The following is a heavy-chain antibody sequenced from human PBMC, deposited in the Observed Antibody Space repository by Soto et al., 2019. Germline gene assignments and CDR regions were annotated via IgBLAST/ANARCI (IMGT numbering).Heavy chain of an antibody. D-gene: IGHD3-10*01. V-gene: IGHV1-69*13. CDR3: ARGLMYYYGSGSPQGAWFDP. CDR1: GGTFSSYA. CDR2: IIPIFGTA. J-gene: IGHJ5*02. Sequence: SVKVSCKASGGTFSSYAISWVRQAPGQGLEWMGGIIPIFGTANYAQKFQGRVTITADESTSTAYMELSSLRSEDTAVYYCARGLMYYYGSGSPQGAWFDPWGQGTLVTVSS.